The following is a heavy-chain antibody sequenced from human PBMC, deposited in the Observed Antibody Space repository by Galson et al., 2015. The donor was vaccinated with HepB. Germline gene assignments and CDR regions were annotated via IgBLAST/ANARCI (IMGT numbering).Heavy chain of an antibody. CDR3: TTDRMVIGYCSSTSCNAGSWIDP. CDR2: INSDGSST. D-gene: IGHD2-2*01. Sequence: SLRLSCAASGFTFSSYWMHWVRQAPGKGLVWVSRINSDGSSTSYADSVKGRFTISRDNAKNTLYLQMNSLKTEDTAVYYCTTDRMVIGYCSSTSCNAGSWIDPWGQGTLVTVSS. V-gene: IGHV3-74*01. J-gene: IGHJ5*02. CDR1: GFTFSSYW.